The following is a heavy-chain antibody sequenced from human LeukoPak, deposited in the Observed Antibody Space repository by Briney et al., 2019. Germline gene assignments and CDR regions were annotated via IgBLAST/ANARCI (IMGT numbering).Heavy chain of an antibody. CDR1: GFTFSSYG. D-gene: IGHD3-10*01. CDR2: ISYDGSNK. V-gene: IGHV3-30*03. CDR3: ASALNYYGPFDY. J-gene: IGHJ4*02. Sequence: GRSLRLSCAASGFTFSSYGMHWVRQAPGKGLEWVAVISYDGSNKYYADSEKGRFTISRDNSKNTLHLQMNSLRAEDTAVYYCASALNYYGPFDYWGQGTLVTVSS.